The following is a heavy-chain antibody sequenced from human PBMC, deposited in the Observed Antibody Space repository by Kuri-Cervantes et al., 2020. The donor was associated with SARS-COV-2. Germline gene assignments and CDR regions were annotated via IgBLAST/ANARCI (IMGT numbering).Heavy chain of an antibody. J-gene: IGHJ3*02. CDR1: GYTFTSYG. CDR3: ARVWWEARITDAFDI. Sequence: ASVKVSCKASGYTFTSYGISWVRQAPGQGLEWMGWISAYNGNTNYAQKFQGRVTMTTDTSTSTAYMELRSLRSDDTAVYYCARVWWEARITDAFDIWGQGTMVTVSS. CDR2: ISAYNGNT. D-gene: IGHD1-26*01. V-gene: IGHV1-18*01.